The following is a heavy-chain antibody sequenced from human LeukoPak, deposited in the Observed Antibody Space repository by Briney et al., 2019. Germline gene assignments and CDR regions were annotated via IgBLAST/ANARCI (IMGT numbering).Heavy chain of an antibody. J-gene: IGHJ5*02. D-gene: IGHD5-24*01. CDR3: ARDNSLRDTAWWFDP. Sequence: ASVKVSCKASGYTFTNNFMHWVRQAPGRGLEWIGIINPSGDNTWYAQKFQGRVTMTRDMATSTDYLEVSSLRSEDTAVYYCARDNSLRDTAWWFDPWGQGTLVTVSS. CDR2: INPSGDNT. V-gene: IGHV1-46*01. CDR1: GYTFTNNF.